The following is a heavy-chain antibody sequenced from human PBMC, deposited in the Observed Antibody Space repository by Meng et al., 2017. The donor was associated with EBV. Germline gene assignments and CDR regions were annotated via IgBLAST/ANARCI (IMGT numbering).Heavy chain of an antibody. J-gene: IGHJ4*02. CDR2: INTNTGNP. V-gene: IGHV7-4-1*02. Sequence: MQQTRPQVKLSCKASGYNLTSYSMHCVRQSPGPGLEWIGWINTNTGNPTYAQCFTGRFVFSLDTSVSTAYLQNSSLNAEDTAVYYCARPPRPSPQGDYWGQGTLVTVSS. CDR3: ARPPRPSPQGDY. CDR1: GYNLTSYS.